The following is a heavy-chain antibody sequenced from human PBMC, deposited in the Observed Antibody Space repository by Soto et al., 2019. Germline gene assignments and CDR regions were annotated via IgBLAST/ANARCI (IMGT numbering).Heavy chain of an antibody. CDR1: GGSISSGDYY. D-gene: IGHD4-4*01. V-gene: IGHV4-30-4*01. CDR3: ARTTVTTGGMDV. CDR2: IYYSGST. Sequence: SETLSLTCTVSGGSISSGDYYWSWIRQPPGKGLEWIGYIYYSGSTYYNPSLKSRVTISVDTSKNQFSLKPSSVTAADTAVYYCARTTVTTGGMDVWGQGTTVTVSS. J-gene: IGHJ6*02.